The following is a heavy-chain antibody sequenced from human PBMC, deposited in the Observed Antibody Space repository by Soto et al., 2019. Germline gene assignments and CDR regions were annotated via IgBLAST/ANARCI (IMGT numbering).Heavy chain of an antibody. CDR2: ISYDGSNK. D-gene: IGHD6-13*01. Sequence: GGSLRLSCAASGFTFSSYGMHWVRQAPGKGLEWVAVISYDGSNKYYADSVKGRFTISRDNSKNTLYLQMNSLRAEDTAVYYCAKAEVEYSSSWNGDYWGQGTLVTVSS. CDR3: AKAEVEYSSSWNGDY. V-gene: IGHV3-30*18. CDR1: GFTFSSYG. J-gene: IGHJ4*02.